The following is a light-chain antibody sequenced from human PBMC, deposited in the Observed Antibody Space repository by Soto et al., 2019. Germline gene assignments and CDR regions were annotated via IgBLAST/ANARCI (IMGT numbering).Light chain of an antibody. CDR1: QSVNNN. V-gene: IGKV3-15*01. J-gene: IGKJ2*01. Sequence: EIILTQSPASLSVSPGERATLSCRASQSVNNNLAWYQQKPGQAPRLLIYGASTMATGIPGRFRGSGSGTEFTLTITSLQSEDFAVYFCQQYNNWPPDTFGQGTKLEIK. CDR3: QQYNNWPPDT. CDR2: GAS.